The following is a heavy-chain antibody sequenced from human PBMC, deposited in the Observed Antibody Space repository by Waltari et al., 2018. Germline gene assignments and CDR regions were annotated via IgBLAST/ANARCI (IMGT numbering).Heavy chain of an antibody. Sequence: QVQLQQWGAGLLQPSETLSLTCAVYGGSFRGYYWGWVRQSPGKGLAWLGALNHGGVTKRNPSPRRRVGISVEPTKNQVSLKVNSVTAADTAVYYCVRLEDGTGPGGNCYSGDPFALDVWGQGTTVTVSS. CDR1: GGSFRGYY. CDR2: LNHGGVT. V-gene: IGHV4-34*01. D-gene: IGHD2-15*01. CDR3: VRLEDGTGPGGNCYSGDPFALDV. J-gene: IGHJ6*02.